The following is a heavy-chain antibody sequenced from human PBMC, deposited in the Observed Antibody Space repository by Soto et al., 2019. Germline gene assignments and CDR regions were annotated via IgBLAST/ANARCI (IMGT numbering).Heavy chain of an antibody. Sequence: QVHLQASGPGLVKPSETLSLTCTVSGGSLSSYSWSWIRQSPGGGLEWIGNVDYSGTSNHTPSLTRRVTMSARTSRNQFSLKLTSVTAADTAVYFCARDRGGEVWAFDLWGRGTLITVSS. D-gene: IGHD3-10*01. CDR1: GGSLSSYS. CDR2: VDYSGTS. CDR3: ARDRGGEVWAFDL. V-gene: IGHV4-59*01. J-gene: IGHJ2*01.